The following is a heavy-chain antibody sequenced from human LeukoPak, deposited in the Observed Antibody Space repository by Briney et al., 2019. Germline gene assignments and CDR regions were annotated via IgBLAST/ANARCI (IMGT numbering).Heavy chain of an antibody. CDR1: GYAISSGYY. V-gene: IGHV4-38-2*02. Sequence: SETLSLTCTVSGYAISSGYYWGWIRQPPGKGLEWIGSIYHSGSTYYNPSLKSRVTISVDTSKNQFSLKLSSVTAADTAVYYSARATAGYSSGWYEGPEAFDIRCDGTMVTVSA. J-gene: IGHJ3*02. CDR3: ARATAGYSSGWYEGPEAFDI. D-gene: IGHD6-19*01. CDR2: IYHSGST.